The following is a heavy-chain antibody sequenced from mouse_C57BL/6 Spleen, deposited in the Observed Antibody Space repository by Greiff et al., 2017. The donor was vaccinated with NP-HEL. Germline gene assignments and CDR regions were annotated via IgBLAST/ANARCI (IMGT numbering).Heavy chain of an antibody. Sequence: DVHLVESEGGLVQPGSSMKLSCTASGFTFSDYYMAWVRQVPEKGLEWVANINYDGSSTYYLDSLKSRFIISRDNAKNILYLQMSSLKSEDTATYYCARDEYGSGYFDYWGQGTTLTVSS. V-gene: IGHV5-16*01. CDR2: INYDGSST. J-gene: IGHJ2*01. CDR1: GFTFSDYY. D-gene: IGHD1-1*01. CDR3: ARDEYGSGYFDY.